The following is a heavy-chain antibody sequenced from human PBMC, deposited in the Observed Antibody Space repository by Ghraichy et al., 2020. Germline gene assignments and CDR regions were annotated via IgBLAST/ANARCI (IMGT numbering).Heavy chain of an antibody. V-gene: IGHV1-69*13. CDR2: IIPIFGTA. CDR3: ARVGGYSYGQDYYYYYGMDV. Sequence: SVKVSCKASGGTFSSYAISWVRQAPGQGLEWMGGIIPIFGTANYAQKFQGRVTITADESTSTAYMELSSLRSEDAAGYYCARVGGYSYGQDYYYYYGMDVGGQGTTVTVSS. J-gene: IGHJ6*02. CDR1: GGTFSSYA. D-gene: IGHD5-18*01.